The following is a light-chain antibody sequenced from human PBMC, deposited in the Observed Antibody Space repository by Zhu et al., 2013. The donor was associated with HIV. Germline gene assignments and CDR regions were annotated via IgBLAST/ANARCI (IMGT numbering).Light chain of an antibody. CDR3: SSYADTDNI. V-gene: IGLV2-23*02. CDR2: EVS. J-gene: IGLJ2*01. CDR1: SSDVGSYDV. Sequence: QSALTQPASVSGSPGQSITISCTGTSSDVGSYDVVSWYQQHPGKAPKLMIYEVSQRPSGVPDRFSGSKSGNMASLTVSGLQAEDEADYYCSSYADTDNIFGGGTKLTVL.